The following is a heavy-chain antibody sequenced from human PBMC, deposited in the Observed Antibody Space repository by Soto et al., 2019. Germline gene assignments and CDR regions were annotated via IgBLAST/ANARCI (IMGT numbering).Heavy chain of an antibody. D-gene: IGHD1-26*01. CDR3: ARDDSGFSGSHYIDYFNY. J-gene: IGHJ4*02. V-gene: IGHV1-3*01. Sequence: ASVKVSCKASGYTFSSYYMNWVRQAPGQRLEWMGWINGGNGNTYYSEHFQGRVTFTRDTSAGTVYMQLSSLTSGDTAVYYCARDDSGFSGSHYIDYFNYWGQGALVTVSS. CDR1: GYTFSSYY. CDR2: INGGNGNT.